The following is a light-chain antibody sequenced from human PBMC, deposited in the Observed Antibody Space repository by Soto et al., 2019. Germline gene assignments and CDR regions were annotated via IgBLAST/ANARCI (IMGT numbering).Light chain of an antibody. Sequence: DIQMTQSPSSVSSSVGDRFTITCRASQSIKTWLAWYQRKPGRAPNLLIYDASSLQSGVPSRFSGSGSGTEFTLTISSLQPDDSATYYCQQYESYSWTFGQGTKVDI. J-gene: IGKJ1*01. CDR3: QQYESYSWT. CDR1: QSIKTW. V-gene: IGKV1-5*01. CDR2: DAS.